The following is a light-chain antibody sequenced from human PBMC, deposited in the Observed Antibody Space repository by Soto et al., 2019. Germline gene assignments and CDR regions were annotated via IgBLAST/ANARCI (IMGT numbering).Light chain of an antibody. CDR3: QQYDNSVWT. J-gene: IGKJ1*01. Sequence: EIVLTQSPGTLSLSLGERATLSCRASESVSSTSLAWYQQKPGQAPRLLMYGVSSRATGIPDRFSGSGSGTDFTLTINRLEPEDFAVYFCQQYDNSVWTFGQGTKVDIK. V-gene: IGKV3-20*01. CDR2: GVS. CDR1: ESVSSTS.